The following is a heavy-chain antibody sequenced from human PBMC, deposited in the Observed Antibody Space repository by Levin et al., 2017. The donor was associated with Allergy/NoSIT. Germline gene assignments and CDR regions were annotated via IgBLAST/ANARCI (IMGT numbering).Heavy chain of an antibody. V-gene: IGHV4-4*07. J-gene: IGHJ3*02. CDR3: ARGSRDRVTTVKGAFDI. CDR2: IYSSGNT. D-gene: IGHD4-17*01. CDR1: GGSISSYY. Sequence: ASETLSLTCNVSGGSISSYYWSWIRQPAGKGLEWIGRIYSSGNTNYNPSLKSRVTMSVDTSKNQFSLKMSSVIAADTAVYYCARGSRDRVTTVKGAFDIWGQGTMVTVSS.